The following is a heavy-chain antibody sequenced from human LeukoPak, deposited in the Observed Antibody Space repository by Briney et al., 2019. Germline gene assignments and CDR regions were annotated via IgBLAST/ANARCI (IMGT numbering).Heavy chain of an antibody. CDR3: AKDSPIVGATSYYFDY. CDR2: ISYDGSNK. CDR1: GFTFSSYA. V-gene: IGHV3-30-3*01. D-gene: IGHD1-26*01. Sequence: GGSLRLSCAASGFTFSSYAMHWVRQAPGKGLEWVAVISYDGSNKYYADSVKGRFTISRDNSKNTLYLQMNSLRAEDTAVYYCAKDSPIVGATSYYFDYWGQGTLVTVSS. J-gene: IGHJ4*02.